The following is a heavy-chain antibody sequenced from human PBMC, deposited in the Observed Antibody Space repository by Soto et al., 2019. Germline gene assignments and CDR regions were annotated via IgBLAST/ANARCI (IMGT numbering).Heavy chain of an antibody. CDR2: INAGTNNI. CDR1: GYTFSYYA. J-gene: IGHJ5*02. D-gene: IGHD1-26*01. CDR3: ARNSGSYPNWFDP. Sequence: QVQLVQSGAEVKNPGASVKVSCKASGYTFSYYAIHWMRQAPGQRLGWMGWINAGTNNIKYSQRFEGRVTFTSDTSASTADMELSSLTSGDTAVYYCARNSGSYPNWFDPWGQGTLVTVSS. V-gene: IGHV1-3*01.